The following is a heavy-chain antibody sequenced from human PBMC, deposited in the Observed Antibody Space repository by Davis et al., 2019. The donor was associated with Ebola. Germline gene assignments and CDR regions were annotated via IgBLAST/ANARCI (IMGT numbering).Heavy chain of an antibody. Sequence: GESLKISCKASGYNFNIYWIAWVRQMPGKGLEWMGIVYPADSDTRYNPSFKGQVTISADKSSNTAYLQWSSLKSSDTAIYYCARHGATVFGVIDAWGQGTLVTVSS. J-gene: IGHJ5*02. D-gene: IGHD3-3*01. CDR3: ARHGATVFGVIDA. V-gene: IGHV5-51*01. CDR1: GYNFNIYW. CDR2: VYPADSDT.